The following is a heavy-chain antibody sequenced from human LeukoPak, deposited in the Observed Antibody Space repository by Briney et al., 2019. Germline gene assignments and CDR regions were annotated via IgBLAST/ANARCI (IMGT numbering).Heavy chain of an antibody. CDR1: GGSISSYY. Sequence: PSETLSLTCTVSGGSISSYYWSWIRQPPGKGLEWIGYIYYSGGTNYNPSLKSRVTISVDTSKNQFSLKLSSVTAADTAVYYCARAGTNYYDSSGNFDYWGQGTLVTVSS. CDR2: IYYSGGT. V-gene: IGHV4-59*01. D-gene: IGHD3-22*01. CDR3: ARAGTNYYDSSGNFDY. J-gene: IGHJ4*02.